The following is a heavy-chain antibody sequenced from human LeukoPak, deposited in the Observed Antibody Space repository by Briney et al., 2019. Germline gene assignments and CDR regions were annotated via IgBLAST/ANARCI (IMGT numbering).Heavy chain of an antibody. CDR3: ASPLWFGESTGDY. J-gene: IGHJ4*02. CDR1: GFTFSSYE. D-gene: IGHD3-10*01. CDR2: ISSSGSTI. Sequence: GGSLRLSCAASGFTFSSYEMNWVRQAPGKGLEWVSYISSSGSTIYYADSEKGRFTISRDNAKNSLYLQMNSLRAEDTAVYYCASPLWFGESTGDYWGQGTLVTVSS. V-gene: IGHV3-48*03.